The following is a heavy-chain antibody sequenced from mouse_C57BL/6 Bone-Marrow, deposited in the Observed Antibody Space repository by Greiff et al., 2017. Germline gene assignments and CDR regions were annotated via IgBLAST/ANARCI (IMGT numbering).Heavy chain of an antibody. CDR1: GFNIKDDY. V-gene: IGHV14-4*01. J-gene: IGHJ3*01. D-gene: IGHD1-1*01. CDR2: IDPENGDT. CDR3: TTYSYGNTSWFAY. Sequence: EVQLQESGAELVRPGASVKLSCTASGFNIKDDYMHWVKQRPEQGLEWIGWIDPENGDTEYASQFPGKATITADTSSNTAYLQLSSLTSEDTAVYYCTTYSYGNTSWFAYWCQGTLVIVVA.